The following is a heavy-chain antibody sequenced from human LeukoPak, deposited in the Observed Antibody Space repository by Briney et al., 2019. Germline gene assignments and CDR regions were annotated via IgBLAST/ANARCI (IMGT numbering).Heavy chain of an antibody. J-gene: IGHJ4*02. CDR2: ISDYNGNT. CDR1: GYTFTSYG. Sequence: ASVKVSCKSSGYTFTSYGIIWERQAPGQGLEWMGWISDYNGNTNYAQKLQGRVTMTTDTSTSTAYMELRSLRSDDTAVYYCAREYGSGTYDYWGQGTLVTVSS. D-gene: IGHD3-10*01. CDR3: AREYGSGTYDY. V-gene: IGHV1-18*01.